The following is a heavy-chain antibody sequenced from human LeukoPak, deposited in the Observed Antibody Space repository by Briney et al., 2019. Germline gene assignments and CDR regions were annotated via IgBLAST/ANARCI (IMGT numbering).Heavy chain of an antibody. J-gene: IGHJ2*01. CDR3: ARAPSGWSDYWYFDL. D-gene: IGHD6-19*01. Sequence: GGSLRVSCTASGFTFGDYAMSWVRQAPGKGLEWVSLIYSGGVTYYADSVKGRFIISRDNSKNTLFLQMNSLRAEDTAVYYCARAPSGWSDYWYFDLWGRGTLVTVSS. CDR1: GFTFGDYA. V-gene: IGHV3-53*01. CDR2: IYSGGVT.